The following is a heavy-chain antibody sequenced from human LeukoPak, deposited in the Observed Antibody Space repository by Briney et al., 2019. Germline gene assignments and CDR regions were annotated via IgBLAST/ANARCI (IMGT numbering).Heavy chain of an antibody. V-gene: IGHV5-51*01. D-gene: IGHD1-26*01. J-gene: IGHJ4*02. CDR1: EYSFATYW. CDR3: ARPLQGIVGATGFDY. Sequence: HGESLKISCQGSEYSFATYWIAWLRQMPGKGLEWMGIIYPSDSDTRYSPSFQGQVTISADKSIKTAYLQWSSLKASDTAMYYCARPLQGIVGATGFDYWGQGTRVTVSS. CDR2: IYPSDSDT.